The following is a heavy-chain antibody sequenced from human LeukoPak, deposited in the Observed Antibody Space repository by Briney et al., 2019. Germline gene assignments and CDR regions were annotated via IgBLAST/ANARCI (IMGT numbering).Heavy chain of an antibody. CDR3: ASIYYYDSAPFDP. D-gene: IGHD3-22*01. CDR1: GGSISSGSYY. J-gene: IGHJ5*02. Sequence: PSETLSLTCTVSGGSISSGSYYWSWIRQPAGKGLEWIGRVYSSGSTNYNPSLKSRVTFSVDTSKNQFSLKLSSVTAADTAVYYCASIYYYDSAPFDPWGQGTLVTVSS. V-gene: IGHV4-61*02. CDR2: VYSSGST.